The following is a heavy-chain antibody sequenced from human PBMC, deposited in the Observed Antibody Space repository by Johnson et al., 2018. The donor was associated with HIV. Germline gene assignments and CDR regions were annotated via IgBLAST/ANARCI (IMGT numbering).Heavy chain of an antibody. V-gene: IGHV3-11*04. J-gene: IGHJ3*02. Sequence: QVQLVESGGGLVKPGGSLRLSCAASGFTFSDSYMSWIRQAPGKGLEWVAYISKSGDTIYYADSMKGRFTISRDNAKNSLYLQMNSLRAEDTAVYYCAGLRAARPRSFDIWGQGTMVTVSS. CDR1: GFTFSDSY. CDR3: AGLRAARPRSFDI. CDR2: ISKSGDTI. D-gene: IGHD6-6*01.